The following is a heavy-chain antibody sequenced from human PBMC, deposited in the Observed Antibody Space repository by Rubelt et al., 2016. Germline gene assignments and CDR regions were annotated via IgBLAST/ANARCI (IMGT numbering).Heavy chain of an antibody. V-gene: IGHV4-34*01. CDR3: ARGTYKYSSSSPLNYYYGMDV. CDR2: INHTGSN. CDR1: GGSISRYY. Sequence: VQLQESGPGLVKPSETLSLTCTVSGGSISRYYWSWIRQPPGKGLEWIGEINHTGSNNYNPTLKSRVTISVDTSKNQFSLKLSSVTAADTAVYYCARGTYKYSSSSPLNYYYGMDVWGQGTTVTVSS. D-gene: IGHD6-6*01. J-gene: IGHJ6*02.